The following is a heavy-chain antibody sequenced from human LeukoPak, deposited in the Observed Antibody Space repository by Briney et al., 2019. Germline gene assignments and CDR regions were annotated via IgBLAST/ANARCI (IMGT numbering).Heavy chain of an antibody. J-gene: IGHJ4*02. Sequence: GASVKVSCKASGGTFSSYAISWVRQAPGQGLEWMGGIIPIFATANYAQKFQGRVTITADESTSTAYMELSSLRSEDTAVYYCASGRLGYCSGGSCRYYEGAFDYWGQGTLVTVSS. CDR2: IIPIFATA. CDR1: GGTFSSYA. V-gene: IGHV1-69*13. CDR3: ASGRLGYCSGGSCRYYEGAFDY. D-gene: IGHD2-15*01.